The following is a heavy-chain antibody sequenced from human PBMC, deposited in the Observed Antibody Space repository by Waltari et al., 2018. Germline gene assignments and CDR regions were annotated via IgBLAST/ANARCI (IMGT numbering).Heavy chain of an antibody. D-gene: IGHD1-1*01. Sequence: QVQLVQSGAEVKKPGASVKVSCKVSGYTLTELSMHWVRPAPGKGLEWMGGFDPEDGETMYAQRFQGRVTMTDDTSTDTAYRELSSLRSEDTAVYYCATDGDAGLEPHAYYYGMDVWGQGTTVTVSS. V-gene: IGHV1-24*01. CDR1: GYTLTELS. J-gene: IGHJ6*02. CDR2: FDPEDGET. CDR3: ATDGDAGLEPHAYYYGMDV.